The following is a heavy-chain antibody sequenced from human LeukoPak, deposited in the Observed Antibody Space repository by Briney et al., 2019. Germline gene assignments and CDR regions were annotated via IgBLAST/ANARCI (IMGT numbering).Heavy chain of an antibody. CDR1: GDSIRSYY. Sequence: PSETLSLTCSVSGDSIRSYYCSWIRQPPGKGLEWIGYINYSGSTNYNVSLKSRVTISVDGSKNQYSLKLSSVTAADTAVYYCARHLPGTTSDIWGQGTMVTVSS. J-gene: IGHJ3*02. CDR2: INYSGST. CDR3: ARHLPGTTSDI. D-gene: IGHD1-1*01. V-gene: IGHV4-59*08.